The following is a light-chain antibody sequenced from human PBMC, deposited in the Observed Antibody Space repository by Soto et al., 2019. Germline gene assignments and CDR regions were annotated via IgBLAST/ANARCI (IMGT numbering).Light chain of an antibody. Sequence: QSVLTQPASVSGSPGQSITISCSGTSSDIGSYDHVAWYQQFPGKSPKLIIYAVSDRPSGVSDRFSGSKSGVSASLTISGLQTEDEADYYCISYTDRHYYIFGNGTKVTVL. CDR1: SSDIGSYDH. V-gene: IGLV2-14*03. J-gene: IGLJ1*01. CDR3: ISYTDRHYYI. CDR2: AVS.